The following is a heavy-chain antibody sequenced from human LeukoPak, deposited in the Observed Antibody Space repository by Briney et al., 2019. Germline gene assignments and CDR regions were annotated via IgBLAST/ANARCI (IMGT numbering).Heavy chain of an antibody. CDR2: INHSGST. J-gene: IGHJ4*02. Sequence: SETLSLTCALYGGSFSGYYWSWIRQPPGKGLEWVGEINHSGSTNYNPSLKSRVTISVDTSKNQFSLKLSSVTAADTAVYYCARGTTGTNSYFDYWGQGTLVTVSS. D-gene: IGHD1-1*01. CDR3: ARGTTGTNSYFDY. CDR1: GGSFSGYY. V-gene: IGHV4-34*01.